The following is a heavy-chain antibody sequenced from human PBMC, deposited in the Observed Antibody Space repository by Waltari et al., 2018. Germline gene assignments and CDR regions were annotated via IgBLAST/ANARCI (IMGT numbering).Heavy chain of an antibody. J-gene: IGHJ4*02. Sequence: QVQLQESGPGLVKPSETLSLTCTVSGGSISSHYWSWIRQPPGKGLEWIGYIYYSGSTNYNPSLKSRVTISVDTSKNQCSLKLSSATAADTAVYYCARAGYDYGYYFDYWGQGTLVTVPS. CDR2: IYYSGST. D-gene: IGHD5-12*01. CDR1: GGSISSHY. CDR3: ARAGYDYGYYFDY. V-gene: IGHV4-59*11.